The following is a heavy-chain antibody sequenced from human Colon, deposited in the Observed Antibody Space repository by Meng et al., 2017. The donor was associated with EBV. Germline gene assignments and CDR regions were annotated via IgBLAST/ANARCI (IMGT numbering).Heavy chain of an antibody. CDR3: ARNYYFDY. CDR2: IYYTGST. Sequence: QRRLQSLDPGMVKPSRTLSLTCTVSGGSINSGDYYWSWIRQPPGKGLEWIGYIYYTGSTYYNPSLKSRVTISMDTSKNQFSLRLSSVTAADTAVYYCARNYYFDYWGQGTLVTVSS. CDR1: GGSINSGDYY. V-gene: IGHV4-30-4*01. J-gene: IGHJ4*02.